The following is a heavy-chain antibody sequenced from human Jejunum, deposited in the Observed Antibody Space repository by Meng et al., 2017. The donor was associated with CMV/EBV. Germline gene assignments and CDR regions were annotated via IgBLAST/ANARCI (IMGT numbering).Heavy chain of an antibody. CDR3: ASHQQFCSGGSCYSLGYYYGMDV. J-gene: IGHJ6*02. V-gene: IGHV1-8*01. D-gene: IGHD2-15*01. CDR2: MNPNNGNT. Sequence: INWVRQAPGQGLEWMGWMNPNNGNTGYAQKFQGRFTMTWNTSISTAYMELSSLRSEDMAIYYCASHQQFCSGGSCYSLGYYYGMDVWGQGTTVTVSS.